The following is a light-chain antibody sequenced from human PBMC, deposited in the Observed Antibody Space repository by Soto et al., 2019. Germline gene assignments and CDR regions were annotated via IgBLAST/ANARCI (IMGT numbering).Light chain of an antibody. J-gene: IGLJ1*01. Sequence: QSVLTQPPSVSGAPGQRVTISCTGSSSNIGAGYDVHWYQQLPGRAPKLLITANTNRPSGVPDRFSGSRSGTSASLAITGLQAEDEADYSCQSYDSSLSGFYVFGTGTKLTVL. CDR3: QSYDSSLSGFYV. V-gene: IGLV1-40*01. CDR1: SSNIGAGYD. CDR2: ANT.